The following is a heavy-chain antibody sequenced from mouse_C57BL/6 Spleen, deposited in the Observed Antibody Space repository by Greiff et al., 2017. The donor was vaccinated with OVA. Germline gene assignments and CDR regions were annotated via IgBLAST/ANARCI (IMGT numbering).Heavy chain of an antibody. Sequence: EVQVVESGGGLVKPGGSLKLSCAASGFTFSSYAMSWVRQTPEKRLEWVATISDGGSYTYYPDNVKGRFTISRDNAKNNLYLQMSHLKSEDTAMYYCARDQYYGSSYDWYFDVWGTGTTVTVSS. D-gene: IGHD1-1*01. J-gene: IGHJ1*03. CDR3: ARDQYYGSSYDWYFDV. CDR1: GFTFSSYA. V-gene: IGHV5-4*01. CDR2: ISDGGSYT.